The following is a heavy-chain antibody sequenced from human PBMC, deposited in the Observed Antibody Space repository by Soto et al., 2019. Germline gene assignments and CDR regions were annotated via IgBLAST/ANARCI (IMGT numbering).Heavy chain of an antibody. CDR2: IWYDGSNK. Sequence: QVQLVESGGGVVQPGRSPRLSCAASGFTFSSYGMHWVRQAPGKGLEWVAVIWYDGSNKYYADSVKGRFTISRDNSKNTLYLQMNSLRAEDTAVYYCARDEQQLVLDYWGQGTLVTVSS. CDR1: GFTFSSYG. J-gene: IGHJ4*02. D-gene: IGHD6-13*01. CDR3: ARDEQQLVLDY. V-gene: IGHV3-33*01.